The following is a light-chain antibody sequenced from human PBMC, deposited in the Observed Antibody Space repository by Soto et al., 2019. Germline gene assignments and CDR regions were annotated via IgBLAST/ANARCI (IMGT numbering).Light chain of an antibody. CDR1: HTITTW. CDR3: QQYNSYPWT. V-gene: IGKV1-5*03. CDR2: RAS. J-gene: IGKJ1*01. Sequence: DIQMTQSPSTLSASVGDSVTITCRASHTITTWLAWYQQRPGKAPKLLIYRASSLESEVPSRFSGSGSGTEFNLTISSLQPDDFATYYCQQYNSYPWTFGQGTKVEI.